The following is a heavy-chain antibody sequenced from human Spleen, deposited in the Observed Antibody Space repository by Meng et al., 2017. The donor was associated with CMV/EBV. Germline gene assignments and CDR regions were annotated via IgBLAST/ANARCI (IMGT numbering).Heavy chain of an antibody. CDR1: GGSISSGGYS. J-gene: IGHJ4*02. CDR2: IYHSGST. V-gene: IGHV4-30-2*01. D-gene: IGHD2-21*02. CDR3: ARVVTALWGYYFDY. Sequence: QRQPEESGSGLVKPSQTLSLTCAVSGGSISSGGYSWSWIRQPPGKGLEWIGYIYHSGSTYYNPSLKSRVTISVDRSKNQFSLKLSSVTAADTAVYYCARVVTALWGYYFDYWGQGTLVTVSS.